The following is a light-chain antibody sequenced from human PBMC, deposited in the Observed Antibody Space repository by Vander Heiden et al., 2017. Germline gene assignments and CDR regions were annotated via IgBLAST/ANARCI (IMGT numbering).Light chain of an antibody. CDR2: RTS. Sequence: QTVVTQAPSLTVSPGGTVTLTSASSTGAVTSGYYPNWFQQKPGQAPRALIYRTSNKHAGAPARFAGSLLGGKAAVTLAGVQPEDEAEYYCLLYYGGAQRVFGGGTKLTVL. V-gene: IGLV7-43*01. CDR1: TGAVTSGYY. J-gene: IGLJ2*01. CDR3: LLYYGGAQRV.